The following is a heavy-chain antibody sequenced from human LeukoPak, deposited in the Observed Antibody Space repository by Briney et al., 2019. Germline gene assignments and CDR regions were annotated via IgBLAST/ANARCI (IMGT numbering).Heavy chain of an antibody. V-gene: IGHV5-51*01. CDR1: GXSFTSYW. Sequence: GESLKISCKGSGXSFTSYWIGWVRQMPGKGLEWMGIIYPGDSDTRYSPSFQGQVTFSADNSMGTAYLQWSSLKASDTAMYYCATSRIMATISPFDYWGQGTLVTVSS. CDR2: IYPGDSDT. J-gene: IGHJ4*02. D-gene: IGHD5-24*01. CDR3: ATSRIMATISPFDY.